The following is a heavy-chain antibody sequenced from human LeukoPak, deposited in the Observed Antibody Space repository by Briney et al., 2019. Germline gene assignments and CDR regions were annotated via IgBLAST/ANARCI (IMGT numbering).Heavy chain of an antibody. V-gene: IGHV3-30*02. Sequence: GGSLRLSCAASGFTFSSYGTHWVRQAPGKGLEWVTFIRYDGTNKYYADSVKGRFAISRDNSKNTLYLQMNSLRAEDTAVYYCAKDADDYYGSGXXFDXXGQGTLVTVX. J-gene: IGHJ4*02. CDR3: AKDADDYYGSGXXFDX. D-gene: IGHD3-10*01. CDR1: GFTFSSYG. CDR2: IRYDGTNK.